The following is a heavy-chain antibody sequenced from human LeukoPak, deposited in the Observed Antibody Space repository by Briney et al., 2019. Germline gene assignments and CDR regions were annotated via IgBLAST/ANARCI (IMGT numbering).Heavy chain of an antibody. V-gene: IGHV3-30*02. J-gene: IGHJ4*02. CDR1: GFTFSSYG. CDR2: IRYDGSNK. D-gene: IGHD4-23*01. Sequence: PGGSLRLSCAASGFTFSSYGMHWVRQAPGKGLEWVAFIRYDGSNKYYADSVKGRFTISRDNAKNSLYLQMNSLRAEDTAVYYCAREAHGGNSGGWSDYWGQGTLVTVSS. CDR3: AREAHGGNSGGWSDY.